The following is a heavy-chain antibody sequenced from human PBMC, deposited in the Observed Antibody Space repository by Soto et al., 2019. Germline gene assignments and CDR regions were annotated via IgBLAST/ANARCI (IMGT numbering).Heavy chain of an antibody. V-gene: IGHV1-69*02. CDR1: GDTFSFYT. CDR2: VNPIVSMS. D-gene: IGHD3-10*01. CDR3: AASYGSGYRAFDY. J-gene: IGHJ4*02. Sequence: QVQLVQSGAEVKKPGSSVKVSWKASGDTFSFYTINWVRQAPGLGLEWMGRVNPIVSMSNYAQKFQGRVTITADKSTNTAYMQLSSLRSEDTAIYYCAASYGSGYRAFDYWGQGALVTVSS.